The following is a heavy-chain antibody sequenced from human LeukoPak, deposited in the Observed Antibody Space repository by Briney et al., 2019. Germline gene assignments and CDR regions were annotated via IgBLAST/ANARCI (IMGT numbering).Heavy chain of an antibody. CDR1: GGSISSGSYY. Sequence: PSQTLSLTCAVSGGSISSGSYYWSWIRQPAGKGLEWIGRIYTSGSTNYNPSLKSRVTISVDTSKNQFSLKLSSVTAADTAVYYCARDHISGAAAPGGDYYMDVWGKGTTVTVSS. V-gene: IGHV4-61*02. CDR3: ARDHISGAAAPGGDYYMDV. J-gene: IGHJ6*03. CDR2: IYTSGST. D-gene: IGHD6-13*01.